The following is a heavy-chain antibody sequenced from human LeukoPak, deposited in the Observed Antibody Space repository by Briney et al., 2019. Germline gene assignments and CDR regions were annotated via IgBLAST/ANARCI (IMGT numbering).Heavy chain of an antibody. CDR2: ISSSSSYI. J-gene: IGHJ4*02. CDR1: GFTFSIYI. D-gene: IGHD6-19*01. V-gene: IGHV3-21*01. Sequence: GGSLRLSCAASGFTFSIYIMNWVRQAPGKGLEWVSSISSSSSYIYYADSVKGRFTISRDNAKNSLYLQMNSLRAEDTAVYYCARASPLGQWFDYWGQGTLVTVSS. CDR3: ARASPLGQWFDY.